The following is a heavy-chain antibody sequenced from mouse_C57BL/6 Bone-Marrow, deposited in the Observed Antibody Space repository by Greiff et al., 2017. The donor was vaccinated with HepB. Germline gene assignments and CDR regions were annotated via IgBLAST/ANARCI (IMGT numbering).Heavy chain of an antibody. CDR2: INPRNGGT. J-gene: IGHJ1*03. V-gene: IGHV1-53*01. D-gene: IGHD4-1*01. Sequence: QVQLQQSGTELVKPGASVKLSCKASGYTFTSYWMHWVKQRPGQGLEWIGNINPRNGGTNYNEKFKSKATLTVDKSSSTAYMQLSSLTSEDAAVCYCEIGTGYWYFDVWGTGTTVTVSS. CDR3: EIGTGYWYFDV. CDR1: GYTFTSYW.